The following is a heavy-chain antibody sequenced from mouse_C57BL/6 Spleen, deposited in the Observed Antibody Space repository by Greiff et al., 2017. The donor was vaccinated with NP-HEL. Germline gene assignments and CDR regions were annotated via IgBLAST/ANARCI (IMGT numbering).Heavy chain of an antibody. CDR1: GYSFTSYY. D-gene: IGHD1-1*01. CDR2: IYPGSGNT. J-gene: IGHJ4*01. CDR3: ARENYGSNQGAMDY. Sequence: QVQLQQSGPELVKPGASVKISCKASGYSFTSYYIHWVKQRPGQGLEWIGWIYPGSGNTKYNEKFKGKATLTADTSSSTAYMQLSSLTSEDSAVYYCARENYGSNQGAMDYWGQGTSVTVSS. V-gene: IGHV1-66*01.